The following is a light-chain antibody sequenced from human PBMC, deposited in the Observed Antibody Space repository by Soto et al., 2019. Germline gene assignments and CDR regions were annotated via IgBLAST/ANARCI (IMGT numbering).Light chain of an antibody. Sequence: DIQRTQSPSTLSASVGDRVTITCRAIQSISSYLNWYQQKPEKAPNLLIFASSSLQSGVPSRFSGSGSGTEFTLTISILQPDDFATYYCQQYNTYQGTFGQGTKVDIK. V-gene: IGKV1-39*01. CDR2: ASS. CDR1: QSISSY. J-gene: IGKJ1*01. CDR3: QQYNTYQGT.